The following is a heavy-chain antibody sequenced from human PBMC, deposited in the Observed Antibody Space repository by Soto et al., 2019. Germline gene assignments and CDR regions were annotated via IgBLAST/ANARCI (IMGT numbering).Heavy chain of an antibody. CDR3: TRWSVGATIDS. D-gene: IGHD1-26*01. CDR1: GLIFSGSA. CDR2: IRSKANSYAT. V-gene: IGHV3-73*01. Sequence: GGSLRLSCAASGLIFSGSAMHWVRQASGKGLEWVGRIRSKANSYATAYAASVKGRFTISRDDSKNTAYLQMNSLKTEDTAVYYCTRWSVGATIDSWGQGTLVTVSS. J-gene: IGHJ4*02.